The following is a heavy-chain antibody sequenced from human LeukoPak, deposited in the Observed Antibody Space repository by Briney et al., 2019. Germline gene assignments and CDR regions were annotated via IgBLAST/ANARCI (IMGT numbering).Heavy chain of an antibody. CDR1: GFTFSSYS. J-gene: IGHJ4*02. CDR2: ISSSSSTI. CDR3: ARGVAETFFDY. Sequence: PGGSLRLSCAASGFTFSSYSMNWVRQAPGKGLEWVSYISSSSSTIYYADSVKGRFTISRDNAKNSLYLQMNSLRAEDTAVYYCARGVAETFFDYWGQGTLVTVSS. V-gene: IGHV3-48*01. D-gene: IGHD3-10*01.